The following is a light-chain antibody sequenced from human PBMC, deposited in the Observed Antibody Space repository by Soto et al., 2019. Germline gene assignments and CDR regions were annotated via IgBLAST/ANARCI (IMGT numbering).Light chain of an antibody. J-gene: IGKJ4*01. V-gene: IGKV1-9*01. CDR2: AAS. CDR1: RGISSF. CDR3: QQLESYPST. Sequence: DVRVNQSPATLSASVGDTVTMTCRASRGISSFLAWYQQKPGKAPKLLIYAASTLQIGVPSRFSGSGSGTDFTLTISSLQPEDFATYYCQQLESYPSTFGGGTKVDIK.